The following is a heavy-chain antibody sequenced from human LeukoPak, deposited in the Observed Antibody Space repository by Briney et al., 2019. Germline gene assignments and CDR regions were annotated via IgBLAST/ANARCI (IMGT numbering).Heavy chain of an antibody. CDR3: ARDSLDGYNFFTVY. CDR2: IYTSGST. CDR1: GGSISSYY. J-gene: IGHJ4*02. Sequence: SETLSLTCTVSGGSISSYYWSWIRQPAGKGLEWIGRIYTSGSTNYNPSLKSRVTMSVDTSKNQFSLKLSSVTAADTAVYYCARDSLDGYNFFTVYWGQGTLVTVSS. V-gene: IGHV4-4*07. D-gene: IGHD5-12*01.